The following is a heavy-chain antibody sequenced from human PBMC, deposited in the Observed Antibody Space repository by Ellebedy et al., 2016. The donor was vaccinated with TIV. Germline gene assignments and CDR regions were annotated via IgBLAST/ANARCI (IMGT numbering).Heavy chain of an antibody. V-gene: IGHV3-74*01. CDR1: GFTFSNYW. Sequence: PGGSLRLSCAASGFTFSNYWMHWVRQGPGKGLVWVSRSSSDGRSTSYADSVKGRFTISRDNAKNTLFLQMNSLRAEDTAIYFGARDPVSVGPAFDVWGQGTMVTVSS. CDR2: SSSDGRST. J-gene: IGHJ3*01. D-gene: IGHD4-17*01. CDR3: ARDPVSVGPAFDV.